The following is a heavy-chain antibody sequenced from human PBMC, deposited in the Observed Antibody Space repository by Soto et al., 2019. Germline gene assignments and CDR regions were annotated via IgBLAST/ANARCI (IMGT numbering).Heavy chain of an antibody. CDR1: GGSVSSSSYY. V-gene: IGHV4-39*01. D-gene: IGHD1-1*01. CDR3: GGRGGLPTTSYYFDY. Sequence: SETLSLTCTVSGGSVSSSSYYWGWVRQPPGKGVEWVGSVYYSGRTYYNPSLEGRVTISVYKSKKQFSLKLMSFSPAATAFYFGGGRGGLPTTSYYFDYGGKGALVTVP. CDR2: VYYSGRT. J-gene: IGHJ4*02.